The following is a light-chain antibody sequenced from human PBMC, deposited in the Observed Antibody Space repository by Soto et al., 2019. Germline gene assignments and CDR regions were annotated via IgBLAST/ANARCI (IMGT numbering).Light chain of an antibody. CDR2: DTT. CDR3: LLSYNGPYV. V-gene: IGLV7-46*01. J-gene: IGLJ1*01. Sequence: QAVVTQESSLTVSPGGTVTLTCGSSTGAVTSGHYPYWFQQKPGQAPRTLIYDTTNRHSWTPARFSGSLLGGKAALTLSGAQPEDEAEYYCLLSYNGPYVFGTGTKVTV. CDR1: TGAVTSGHY.